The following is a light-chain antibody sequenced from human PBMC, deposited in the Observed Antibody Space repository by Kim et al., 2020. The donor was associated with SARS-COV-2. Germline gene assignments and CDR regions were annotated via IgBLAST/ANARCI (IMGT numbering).Light chain of an antibody. V-gene: IGKV1-39*01. CDR3: QQSYITPFT. CDR2: AAS. Sequence: DIQLTQSPSSLSASVGDRVTITCRTSQSISSHLNWYQQKPGRAPKLLISAASTLQGGVPSRFSGSGAETEFSLTISSLQPEDFATHFCQQSYITPFTFVPGTQVDIK. CDR1: QSISSH. J-gene: IGKJ3*01.